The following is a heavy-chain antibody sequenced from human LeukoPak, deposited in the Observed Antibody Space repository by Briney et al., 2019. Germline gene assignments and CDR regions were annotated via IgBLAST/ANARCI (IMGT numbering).Heavy chain of an antibody. CDR3: ASHRGQTYYYDSSGHLDY. CDR1: GYIFTGYY. Sequence: ASVKGSCKASGYIFTGYYMHWVRQAPGQGLEWMGWINPNSGDTNYAQKFQGRVTMTRDTSISTAYMELSRLRSDDTAVYYCASHRGQTYYYDSSGHLDYWGQGTLVTVSS. J-gene: IGHJ4*02. CDR2: INPNSGDT. D-gene: IGHD3-22*01. V-gene: IGHV1-2*02.